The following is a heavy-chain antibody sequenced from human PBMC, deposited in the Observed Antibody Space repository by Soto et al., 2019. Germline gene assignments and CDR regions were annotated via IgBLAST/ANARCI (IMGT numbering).Heavy chain of an antibody. CDR3: ARMYCSSTSCYRIGDYYAYGMDV. CDR1: GFTFSSYS. Sequence: PGGSLRLSCAASGFTFSSYSMNWVRQAPGKGLEWVSSISSSSSYIYYADSVKGRFTISRDNAKNSLYLQMNSLRAEDTAVYYCARMYCSSTSCYRIGDYYAYGMDVWGQGTTVTVSS. V-gene: IGHV3-21*01. D-gene: IGHD2-2*02. CDR2: ISSSSSYI. J-gene: IGHJ6*02.